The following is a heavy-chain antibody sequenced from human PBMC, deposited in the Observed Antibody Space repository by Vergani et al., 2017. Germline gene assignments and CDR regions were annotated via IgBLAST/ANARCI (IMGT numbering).Heavy chain of an antibody. Sequence: QVQLQQWGAGLLKPSETLSLTCAVYGGSFSGYYWSWIRQPPGKGLEWIGEINHGGCTNYNPSLKSRVTISVDTSKNQFSLKLSAVTAADTAVYYCARVGGYQLLRFDPWGQGTLVTVSS. CDR2: INHGGCT. D-gene: IGHD2-2*01. CDR3: ARVGGYQLLRFDP. J-gene: IGHJ5*02. CDR1: GGSFSGYY. V-gene: IGHV4-34*01.